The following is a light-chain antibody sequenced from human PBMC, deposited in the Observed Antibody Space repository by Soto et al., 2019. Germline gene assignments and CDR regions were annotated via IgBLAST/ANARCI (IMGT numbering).Light chain of an antibody. J-gene: IGKJ1*01. CDR3: QHYYTSWWT. CDR1: QSILYSSNNKNY. V-gene: IGKV4-1*01. CDR2: WAS. Sequence: DIVMTQSPDSLAVSLGERATINCKSSQSILYSSNNKNYLAWYQQKPGQPPKLLIYWASTRESGVPDRFSGSGSGTDFTLTISSLQAEDVAVYYCQHYYTSWWTFGQGTKVEIK.